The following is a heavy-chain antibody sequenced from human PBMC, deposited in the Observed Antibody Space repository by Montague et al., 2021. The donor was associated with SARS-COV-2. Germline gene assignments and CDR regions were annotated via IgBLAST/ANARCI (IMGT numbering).Heavy chain of an antibody. CDR3: VRYSGWFYFDF. D-gene: IGHD6-19*01. CDR2: TYYRSKWYS. J-gene: IGHJ4*02. V-gene: IGHV6-1*01. CDR1: GDSVSSNSVA. Sequence: CAISGDSVSSNSVAWRWIRQSPSSGLEWLGRTYYRSKWYSDYAPSVRGRLTVNPDASKNEFSLELSYVTPEGTAVYYCVRYSGWFYFDFWGQGTLVTVSS.